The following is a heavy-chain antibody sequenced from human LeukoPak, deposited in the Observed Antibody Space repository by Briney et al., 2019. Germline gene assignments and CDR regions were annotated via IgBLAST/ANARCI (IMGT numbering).Heavy chain of an antibody. V-gene: IGHV3-11*01. CDR3: ATSITISKTYES. D-gene: IGHD5-12*01. CDR1: GFTFNDYY. Sequence: GGSLRLSCVGSGFTFNDYYMSWVRQSPGKGLEWTAHISSTSGNILYADCVKGRFTISRDDAKRSVYLEMNSLTVEDTAVYYCATSITISKTYESWGQGTLVTVSS. J-gene: IGHJ5*02. CDR2: ISSTSGNI.